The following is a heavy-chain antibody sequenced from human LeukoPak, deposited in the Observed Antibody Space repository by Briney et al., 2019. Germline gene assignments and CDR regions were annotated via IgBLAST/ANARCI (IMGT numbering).Heavy chain of an antibody. CDR1: GGTFSSYA. CDR3: ARATGYSSSWYRDYYYYYMDV. V-gene: IGHV1-69*06. D-gene: IGHD6-13*01. Sequence: SVKVSCKASGGTFSSYAISWVRQAPGQRLEWMGGIIPIFGTANYAQKFQGRVTITADKSTSTAYMELSSLRSEDTAVYYCARATGYSSSWYRDYYYYYMDVWGKGTTVTVSS. CDR2: IIPIFGTA. J-gene: IGHJ6*03.